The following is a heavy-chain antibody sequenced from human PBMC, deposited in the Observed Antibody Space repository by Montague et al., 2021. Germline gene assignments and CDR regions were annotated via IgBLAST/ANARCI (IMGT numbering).Heavy chain of an antibody. CDR2: ASGGSTYI. Sequence: SLRLSCAGSGFTFDSYDMNWVRQAPGKGLEWVSSASGGSTYIYYGDSTKGRVIISRDNAKNSLYLQMNSLRVEDTAIYYCARQEYGLDVWGQGTTVTVSS. V-gene: IGHV3-21*01. CDR1: GFTFDSYD. CDR3: ARQEYGLDV. J-gene: IGHJ6*02.